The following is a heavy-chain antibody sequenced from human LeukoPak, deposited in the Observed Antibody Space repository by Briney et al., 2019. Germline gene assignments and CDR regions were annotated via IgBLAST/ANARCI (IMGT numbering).Heavy chain of an antibody. CDR1: GFTFSSYG. D-gene: IGHD3-10*01. CDR3: AKDYLGWFGELFFDY. CDR2: IRYDGSPK. V-gene: IGHV3-30*02. Sequence: PGGSLRLSCAASGFTFSSYGMHWVRQAPGKGLEWVAFIRYDGSPKYYSDSVKGRFAISRDNSKNTLYLQMNSLRAEDTAVYYCAKDYLGWFGELFFDYWGQGTLVTVSS. J-gene: IGHJ4*02.